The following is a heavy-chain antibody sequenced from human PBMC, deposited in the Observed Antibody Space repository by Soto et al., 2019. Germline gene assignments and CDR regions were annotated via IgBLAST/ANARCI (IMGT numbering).Heavy chain of an antibody. V-gene: IGHV1-69*06. D-gene: IGHD3-10*01. CDR2: IIPIFGTA. CDR3: ARDWFGELSHVYWYFDL. CDR1: GGPFSSYA. J-gene: IGHJ2*01. Sequence: SVKGSCKASGGPFSSYAISWVRQAPGQGLEWMGGIIPIFGTANYAQKFQGRVTITADKSTSTAYTELSSLRSEDTAVYYCARDWFGELSHVYWYFDLWGRGTMVTVSS.